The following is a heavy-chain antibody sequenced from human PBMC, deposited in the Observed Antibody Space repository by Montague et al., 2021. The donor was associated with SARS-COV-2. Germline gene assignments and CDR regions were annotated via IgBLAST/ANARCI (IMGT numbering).Heavy chain of an antibody. CDR1: GFSIRNCA. D-gene: IGHD2-21*02. CDR2: NGSRGDS. J-gene: IGHJ3*02. Sequence: SLRLSCAAPGFSIRNCAMNWVRQAPGKGLEWVSTNGSRGDSYYADPVVGRFTFSRDNSSNTVYLQMNSLRGEDTTIFYWTKDRPAASSDWVARDGFDIWGRGTMVTVSS. V-gene: IGHV3-23*01. CDR3: TKDRPAASSDWVARDGFDI.